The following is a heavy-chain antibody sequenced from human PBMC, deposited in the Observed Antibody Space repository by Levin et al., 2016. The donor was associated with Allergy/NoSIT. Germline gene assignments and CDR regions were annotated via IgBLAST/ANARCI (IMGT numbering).Heavy chain of an antibody. CDR3: ARGSSTWYDANY. J-gene: IGHJ4*02. V-gene: IGHV4-59*01. Sequence: SETLSLTCTVSGGSISNYYWNWIRQPPGKGLEWIGYVYYTGSTNYNPSLKSRVTISLDTSKNQFSLKLTSVTAADTAVYYCARGSSTWYDANYWGQGTLVTVSS. CDR1: GGSISNYY. D-gene: IGHD6-13*01. CDR2: VYYTGST.